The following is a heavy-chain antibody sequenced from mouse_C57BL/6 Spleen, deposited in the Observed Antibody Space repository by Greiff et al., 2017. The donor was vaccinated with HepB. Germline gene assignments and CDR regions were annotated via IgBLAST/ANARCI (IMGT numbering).Heavy chain of an antibody. Sequence: EVKVVESGGGLVQPGGSLSLSCAASGFTFTDYYMSWVRQPPGKALEWLGFIRNKANGYTTEYSASVKGRFTISRDNSQSILYLQMNALRAEDSATYYCARLYSGFYYFAYWGQGTTLTVSS. CDR1: GFTFTDYY. CDR2: IRNKANGYTT. J-gene: IGHJ2*01. V-gene: IGHV7-3*01. D-gene: IGHD2-2*01. CDR3: ARLYSGFYYFAY.